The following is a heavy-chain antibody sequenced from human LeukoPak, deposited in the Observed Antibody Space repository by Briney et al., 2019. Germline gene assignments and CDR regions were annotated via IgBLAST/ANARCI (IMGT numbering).Heavy chain of an antibody. CDR1: GFTFSSYS. CDR3: ASWDWLPPYYYYGMDV. Sequence: PGGSLRLSCAASGFTFSSYSMNWVRQAPGKGLEWVSSISSSSSYIYYADSVKGRFTISRDNAKNSLYLQMNSLGAEDTAVYYCASWDWLPPYYYYGMDVWGQGTTVTVSS. D-gene: IGHD3/OR15-3a*01. J-gene: IGHJ6*02. CDR2: ISSSSSYI. V-gene: IGHV3-21*01.